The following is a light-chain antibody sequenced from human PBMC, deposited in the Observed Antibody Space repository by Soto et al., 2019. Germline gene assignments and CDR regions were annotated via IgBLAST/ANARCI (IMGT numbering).Light chain of an antibody. J-gene: IGLJ2*01. CDR2: DVS. Sequence: QSALTQPRSVSGSPGQSVTISCTGTSSDVGGYDFVSWYQQHPGKAPELMISDVSKRPSGVPDRFSGSKSGNTASLTISGLQAEDEADYYCCSYAGDLALFGGGTKLTVL. V-gene: IGLV2-11*01. CDR1: SSDVGGYDF. CDR3: CSYAGDLAL.